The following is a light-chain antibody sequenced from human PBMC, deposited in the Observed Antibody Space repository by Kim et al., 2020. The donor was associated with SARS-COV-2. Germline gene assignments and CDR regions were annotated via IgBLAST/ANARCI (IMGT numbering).Light chain of an antibody. Sequence: SVSPGHTASISCSGDVLGDKDVCWYQQKPGQSPVLVIYQRPKRPSGIPERFSGSNSGNTATLTISGTQAMDEADYYCQAWDSSTYVFGTGTKVTVL. CDR3: QAWDSSTYV. CDR1: VLGDKD. CDR2: QRP. V-gene: IGLV3-1*01. J-gene: IGLJ1*01.